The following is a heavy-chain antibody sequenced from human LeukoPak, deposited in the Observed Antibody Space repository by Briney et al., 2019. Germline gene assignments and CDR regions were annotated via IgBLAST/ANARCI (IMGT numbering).Heavy chain of an antibody. Sequence: GGSLRLSCAASGFTFSSYWMHWVRQAPGKGLVWVSRINNDGSSTSYADSVKGRFTISRDNAKNTLYLQMNSLRAEDTAVYYCVSSYCSGGSCYSASGYWGQGTQVTVSS. V-gene: IGHV3-74*01. J-gene: IGHJ4*02. D-gene: IGHD2-15*01. CDR3: VSSYCSGGSCYSASGY. CDR1: GFTFSSYW. CDR2: INNDGSST.